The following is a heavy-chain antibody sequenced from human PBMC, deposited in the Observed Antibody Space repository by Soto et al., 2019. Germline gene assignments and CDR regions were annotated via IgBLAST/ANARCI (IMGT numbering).Heavy chain of an antibody. CDR1: GGTFSSYA. J-gene: IGHJ6*02. D-gene: IGHD6-25*01. V-gene: IGHV1-69*01. CDR3: ARDSRLQGYYYYYGMDV. Sequence: SVKVSCKASGGTFSSYAISWARQATGQGLEWMGGIIPIFGTANYAQKFQGRVTITADESTSTAYMELSSLRSEDTAVYYCARDSRLQGYYYYYGMDVWGQGTPVTVSS. CDR2: IIPIFGTA.